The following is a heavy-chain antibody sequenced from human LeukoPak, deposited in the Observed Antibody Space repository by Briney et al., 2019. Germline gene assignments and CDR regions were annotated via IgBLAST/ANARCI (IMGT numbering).Heavy chain of an antibody. J-gene: IGHJ3*02. D-gene: IGHD2-15*01. CDR2: IYYTGST. CDR1: GVSITSYY. CDR3: ARADCSGGSFYAFDI. Sequence: SETLSLTCTVSGVSITSYYWSWVRQSPRRGLEWIGYIYYTGSTNYNPSLKSRVTMSVDTSKNQFSLKLSSVTAADTAVYYCARADCSGGSFYAFDIWGQGTMVTVSS. V-gene: IGHV4-59*01.